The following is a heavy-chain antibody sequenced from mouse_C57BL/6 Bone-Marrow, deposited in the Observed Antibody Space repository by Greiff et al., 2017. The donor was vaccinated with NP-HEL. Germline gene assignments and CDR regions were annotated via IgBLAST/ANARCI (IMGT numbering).Heavy chain of an antibody. Sequence: DVMLVESGGGLVKPGGSLKLSCAASGFTFSDYGMHWVRQAPEKGLEWVAYISSGSSTIYYADTVKGRFTISRDNAKNTLFLQMTSLRSEDTAMYYCARNRDGSSYGHWYFDVWGTGTTVTVSS. CDR1: GFTFSDYG. V-gene: IGHV5-17*01. J-gene: IGHJ1*03. CDR2: ISSGSSTI. D-gene: IGHD1-1*01. CDR3: ARNRDGSSYGHWYFDV.